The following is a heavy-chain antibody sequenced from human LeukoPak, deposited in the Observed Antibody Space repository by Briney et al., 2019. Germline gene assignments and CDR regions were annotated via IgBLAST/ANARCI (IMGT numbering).Heavy chain of an antibody. V-gene: IGHV1-24*01. CDR3: ATVNMVRGVKPFGFDY. CDR1: GYTLTELS. J-gene: IGHJ4*02. Sequence: ASVKVSCKVSGYTLTELSMHWVRQAPGKGLEWMGGFDPEDGETIYAQKFQGRVTMTEDTSTDTAYMELSSLRSEDTAVYYCATVNMVRGVKPFGFDYWGQGTLVTVSS. D-gene: IGHD3-10*01. CDR2: FDPEDGET.